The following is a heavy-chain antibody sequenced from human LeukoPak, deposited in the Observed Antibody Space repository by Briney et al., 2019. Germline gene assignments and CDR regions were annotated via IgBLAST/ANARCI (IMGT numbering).Heavy chain of an antibody. D-gene: IGHD6-19*01. CDR2: ISSSSRYI. CDR1: GFTFSSYS. CDR3: AGFAGAPYSSGWYADY. V-gene: IGHV3-21*01. Sequence: RGSLRLSCAASGFTFSSYSMNWVRQAPGKGLEWVSSISSSSRYIYYADSVKGRFTISRENAKNSLYLQMNSLRAEDTAVYYCAGFAGAPYSSGWYADYWGQGTLVTVSS. J-gene: IGHJ4*02.